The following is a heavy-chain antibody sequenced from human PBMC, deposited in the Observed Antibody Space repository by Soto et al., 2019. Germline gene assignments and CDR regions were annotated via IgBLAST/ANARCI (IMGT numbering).Heavy chain of an antibody. CDR3: ARDQGGATLDY. Sequence: QVQLQESGPGLVKPSETLSLTCTVSGGSISSYYWSWIRQPPGKGLEWIGYIYYSGSTNYNPSLKSRVTISVDTSTNPFSLKLSSVTAADTAVYYCARDQGGATLDYWGQGTLVTVSS. V-gene: IGHV4-59*01. J-gene: IGHJ4*02. D-gene: IGHD1-26*01. CDR2: IYYSGST. CDR1: GGSISSYY.